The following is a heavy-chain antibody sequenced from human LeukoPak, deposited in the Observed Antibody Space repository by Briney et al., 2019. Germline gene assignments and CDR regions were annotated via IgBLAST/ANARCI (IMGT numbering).Heavy chain of an antibody. J-gene: IGHJ4*02. CDR1: GYTFTSYA. CDR2: INAGNGNT. V-gene: IGHV1-3*01. CDR3: ARLKEYYYDSSGYYFDY. Sequence: ASVKVSCTASGYTFTSYAMHWVRQAPGQRLEWMGWINAGNGNTKYSQKFQGSVTITRDTSASTAYMELSSLRSEDTAVYYCARLKEYYYDSSGYYFDYWGQGTLVTVSS. D-gene: IGHD3-22*01.